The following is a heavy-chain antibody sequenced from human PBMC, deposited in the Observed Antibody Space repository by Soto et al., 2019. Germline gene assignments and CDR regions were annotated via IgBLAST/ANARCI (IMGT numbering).Heavy chain of an antibody. CDR2: INPNSGGT. CDR3: ALKGITGTTFPFNFDY. D-gene: IGHD1-7*01. Sequence: ASVKVSCKASAYNFTGYYMHWVRQAPGQGLEWMGWINPNSGGTNYAQKFQGRVTMTRDTSISTAYMELSRLRSDDTAVYYCALKGITGTTFPFNFDYWGQGTLVTVSS. J-gene: IGHJ4*02. CDR1: AYNFTGYY. V-gene: IGHV1-2*02.